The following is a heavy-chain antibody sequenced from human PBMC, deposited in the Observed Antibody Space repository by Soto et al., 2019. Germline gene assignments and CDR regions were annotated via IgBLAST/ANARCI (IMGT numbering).Heavy chain of an antibody. V-gene: IGHV2-5*02. D-gene: IGHD6-13*01. CDR2: IYWDDDK. CDR1: GFSLSTSGVG. Sequence: VSGPTLVNPTQTLTLTCTFSGFSLSTSGVGVGWIRQPPGKALEWLALIYWDDDKRYSPSLKSRLTITKDTSKNQVVLTMTNMDPVDTATYYCAHRYRLGIAAAGTGYFDYWGQGTLVTVSS. J-gene: IGHJ4*02. CDR3: AHRYRLGIAAAGTGYFDY.